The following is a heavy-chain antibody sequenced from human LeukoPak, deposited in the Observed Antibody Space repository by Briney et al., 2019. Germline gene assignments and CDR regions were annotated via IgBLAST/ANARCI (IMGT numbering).Heavy chain of an antibody. CDR2: ISGSGGST. V-gene: IGHV3-23*01. Sequence: GGSLRLPCAASGFTFSSYAMSWVRQAPGKGLEWVSAISGSGGSTYYADSVKGRFTISRDNSKNTLYLQMNSLRAEDTAVYYCAKAVGGSLELPYYFDYWGQGTLVTVSS. J-gene: IGHJ4*02. CDR3: AKAVGGSLELPYYFDY. CDR1: GFTFSSYA. D-gene: IGHD1-26*01.